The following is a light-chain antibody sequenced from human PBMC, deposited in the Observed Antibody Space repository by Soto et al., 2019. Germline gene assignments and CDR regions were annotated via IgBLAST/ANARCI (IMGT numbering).Light chain of an antibody. CDR3: QQYGSSGT. CDR2: GAS. V-gene: IGKV3-20*01. Sequence: EVVMTQSPATLSVSPGDKVSLSCRANQTISNTLAWYQPKPGQAPRLLIYGASNRATGIPDRFSGSGSGTDFTLTISRLEPEEFAVDYCQQYGSSGTFGQGTKVDI. CDR1: QTISNT. J-gene: IGKJ1*01.